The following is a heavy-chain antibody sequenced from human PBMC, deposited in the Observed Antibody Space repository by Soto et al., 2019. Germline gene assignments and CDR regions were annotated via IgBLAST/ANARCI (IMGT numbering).Heavy chain of an antibody. Sequence: PGCSLGLDSAAPGVTVIIYAMSWVRQAPGKGLEWVSTISGSGGGTYYADSMKGRFTISRDNSKNTLYLQMYSLRVEDTAVYYCARESDHWGQGTLVTVYS. J-gene: IGHJ4*02. V-gene: IGHV3-23*01. CDR1: GVTVIIYA. CDR3: ARESDH. CDR2: ISGSGGGT.